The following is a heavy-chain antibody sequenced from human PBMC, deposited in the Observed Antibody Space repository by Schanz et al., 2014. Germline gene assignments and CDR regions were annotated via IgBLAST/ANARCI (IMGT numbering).Heavy chain of an antibody. CDR1: GFSLDIFA. CDR2: ISGSGGST. J-gene: IGHJ3*02. D-gene: IGHD3-10*01. Sequence: EVQLVESGGGLVKPGGSLRLSCATSGFSLDIFAVSWVRQAPGKGLEWVSAISGSGGSTYYADSVKGRFTISRDNSKNTLYLQMNSLRAEDTAVYYCAKGRFGELSAFDIWGQWTMVTVSS. V-gene: IGHV3-23*04. CDR3: AKGRFGELSAFDI.